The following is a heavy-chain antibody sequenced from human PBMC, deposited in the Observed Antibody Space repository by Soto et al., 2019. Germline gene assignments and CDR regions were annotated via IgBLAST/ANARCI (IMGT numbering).Heavy chain of an antibody. CDR2: ISGSGGST. Sequence: GGSLRLSCXASGFTFSSYAMSWVRQAPGKGLEWVSAISGSGGSTYYADSVKGRFTISRDNSKNTLYLQMNSLRAEDTAVYYCAKGSDFWSGYYGYWGQGTLVTVSS. CDR1: GFTFSSYA. CDR3: AKGSDFWSGYYGY. V-gene: IGHV3-23*01. J-gene: IGHJ4*02. D-gene: IGHD3-3*01.